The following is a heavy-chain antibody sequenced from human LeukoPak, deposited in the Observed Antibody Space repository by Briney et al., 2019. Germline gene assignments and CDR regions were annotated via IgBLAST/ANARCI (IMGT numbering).Heavy chain of an antibody. J-gene: IGHJ4*02. CDR1: GGSISSGGYY. V-gene: IGHV4-61*08. D-gene: IGHD5-12*01. CDR3: ARDHSGYSGYDFGY. Sequence: SETLSLTCTVSGGSISSGGYYWSWIRQHPGKGLEWIGYIYYSGSTNYNPSLKSRVTISVDTSKNQFSLKLSSVTAADTAVYYCARDHSGYSGYDFGYWGQGTLVTVSS. CDR2: IYYSGST.